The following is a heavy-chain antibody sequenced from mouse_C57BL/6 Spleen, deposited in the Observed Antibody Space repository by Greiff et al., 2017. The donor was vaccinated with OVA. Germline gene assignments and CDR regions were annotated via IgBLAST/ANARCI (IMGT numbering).Heavy chain of an antibody. CDR1: GYTFPDYY. J-gene: IGHJ2*01. Sequence: EVQLQQSGPELVKPGASVKISCKASGYTFPDYYMNWVKQSHGQSLEWIGDINPNNGGTSYNQKFKGKATLTVDKSSSTAYMELRSLASEDSAVYYCARYYEYFDYWGQGTTLTVSS. CDR2: INPNNGGT. V-gene: IGHV1-26*01. D-gene: IGHD1-1*01. CDR3: ARYYEYFDY.